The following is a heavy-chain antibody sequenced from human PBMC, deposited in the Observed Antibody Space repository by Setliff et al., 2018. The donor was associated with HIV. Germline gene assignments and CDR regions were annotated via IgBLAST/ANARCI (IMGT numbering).Heavy chain of an antibody. J-gene: IGHJ4*02. CDR3: ARLRQWLAFFDS. Sequence: LSLTCTVSGGSISGYYWGWIRQPPGKGLEWIGYIYTRGSTNYNPSLKSRVTISVDTSQNQFSLKLTSVTAADTAVYYCARLRQWLAFFDSWGQGTLVTVSS. V-gene: IGHV4-4*08. CDR1: GGSISGYY. D-gene: IGHD6-19*01. CDR2: IYTRGST.